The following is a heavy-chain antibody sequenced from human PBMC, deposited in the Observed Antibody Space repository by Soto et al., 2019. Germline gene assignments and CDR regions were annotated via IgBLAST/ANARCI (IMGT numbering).Heavy chain of an antibody. CDR3: AHSSYYYDSRGYYSSGRGPGPPDV. Sequence: ASVKVSCKASGYTFTSYYMHWVRQAPGQGLEWMGIINPSGGSTSYAQKFQGRVTMTRDTSTSTVYMELSSLRSEDTAVYYCAHSSYYYDSRGYYSSGRGPGPPDVWGQGTTGTFSS. CDR1: GYTFTSYY. D-gene: IGHD3-22*01. V-gene: IGHV1-46*01. CDR2: INPSGGST. J-gene: IGHJ6*02.